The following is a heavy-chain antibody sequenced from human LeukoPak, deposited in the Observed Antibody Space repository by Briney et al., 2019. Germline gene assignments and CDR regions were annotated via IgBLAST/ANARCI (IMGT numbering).Heavy chain of an antibody. Sequence: GRSLRLSCAAAGFTFSKFAMHWVRQAPGKGLEWVAVIPYDGSNKYYADSVKGRFTISRENSKNRLCLQMNSLRAEDTAVYYCARAEGYGGELDSWGQGTLVTVSS. V-gene: IGHV3-30*04. J-gene: IGHJ4*02. CDR2: IPYDGSNK. CDR3: ARAEGYGGELDS. CDR1: GFTFSKFA. D-gene: IGHD4-23*01.